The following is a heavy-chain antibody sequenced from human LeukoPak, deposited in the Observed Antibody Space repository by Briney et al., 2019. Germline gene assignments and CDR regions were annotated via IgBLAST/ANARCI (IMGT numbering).Heavy chain of an antibody. CDR1: GFSFSTYA. CDR2: ISGGGTGA. V-gene: IGHV3-23*01. J-gene: IGHJ4*02. Sequence: GGSLRLSCAASGFSFSTYAMSWVRQAPGKGLEWVSGISGGGTGADYADSVKGRFTISRDNSKNTLYLQMNSLRAEDTAVYYCAKGLYHYYGSGSYTLDYWGQGTQVAVSS. CDR3: AKGLYHYYGSGSYTLDY. D-gene: IGHD3-10*01.